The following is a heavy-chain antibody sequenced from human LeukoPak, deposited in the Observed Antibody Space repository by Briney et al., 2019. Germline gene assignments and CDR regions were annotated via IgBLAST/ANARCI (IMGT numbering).Heavy chain of an antibody. V-gene: IGHV1-18*01. CDR3: ARDLGFTGDSYYLDY. J-gene: IGHJ4*02. Sequence: GAPVKVSCKASGYTFISYGITWVRQAPGQGLEWMGWISAYNGNTNHAQNLQGRVAMTTDTSTTTAYMDLRSLRSDDTAVYYCARDLGFTGDSYYLDYWGQGTLVTVSS. CDR2: ISAYNGNT. CDR1: GYTFISYG. D-gene: IGHD4-17*01.